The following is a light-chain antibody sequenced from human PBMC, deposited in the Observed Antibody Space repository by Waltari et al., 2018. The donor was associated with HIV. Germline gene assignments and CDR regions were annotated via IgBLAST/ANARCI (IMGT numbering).Light chain of an antibody. CDR3: SSNTDSSTAL. V-gene: IGLV2-14*01. J-gene: IGLJ2*01. Sequence: QSALTQPASVSGSPGQSITISCTGTYSDVGGYNYVSWFQQRPGKAPKLIVYEVTHRPSGVSNRFSGSKSGNTASLTISGLQIEDEADYYCSSNTDSSTALFGGGTKLSVL. CDR1: YSDVGGYNY. CDR2: EVT.